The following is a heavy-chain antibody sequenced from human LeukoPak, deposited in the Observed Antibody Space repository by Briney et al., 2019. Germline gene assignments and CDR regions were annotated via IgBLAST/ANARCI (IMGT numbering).Heavy chain of an antibody. CDR1: SGSFSPYY. D-gene: IGHD4-23*01. CDR2: INHGGYI. Sequence: PSETLSLTCAVYSGSFSPYYWSWIRQSPGKGLEWIGEINHGGYISYNPSLRGRVIMSVDTSKNQFSLKLSSVTAADTAVYYCASLLYGGNSKPARWYFDLWGRGTLVTVSS. J-gene: IGHJ2*01. CDR3: ASLLYGGNSKPARWYFDL. V-gene: IGHV4-34*01.